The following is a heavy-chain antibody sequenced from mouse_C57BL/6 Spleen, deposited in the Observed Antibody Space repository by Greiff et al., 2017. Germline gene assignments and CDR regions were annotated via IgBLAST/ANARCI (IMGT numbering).Heavy chain of an antibody. V-gene: IGHV1-76*01. CDR1: GYTFTDYY. CDR3: AYYAMDY. J-gene: IGHJ4*01. CDR2: IYPGSGNT. Sequence: LQESGAELVRPGASVKLSCKASGYTFTDYYINWVKQRPGQGLEWIARIYPGSGNTYYNEKFKGKATLTAEKSSSTAYMQLSSLTSEDSAVYFCAYYAMDYWGQGTSVTVSS.